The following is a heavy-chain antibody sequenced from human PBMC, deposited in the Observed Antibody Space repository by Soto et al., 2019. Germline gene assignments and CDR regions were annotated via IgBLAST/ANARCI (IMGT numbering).Heavy chain of an antibody. CDR2: IYYSGST. Sequence: SETLSLTCAVSGGSISSGGYSWSWIRQPPGKGLEWIGSIYYSGSTYYNPSLKSRVTISVDTSKNQFSLKLSSVTAADTAVYYCARQPATTYGSAGPPDVWGQGTTVTVSS. D-gene: IGHD3-10*01. J-gene: IGHJ6*02. CDR1: GGSISSGGYS. V-gene: IGHV4-30-2*03. CDR3: ARQPATTYGSAGPPDV.